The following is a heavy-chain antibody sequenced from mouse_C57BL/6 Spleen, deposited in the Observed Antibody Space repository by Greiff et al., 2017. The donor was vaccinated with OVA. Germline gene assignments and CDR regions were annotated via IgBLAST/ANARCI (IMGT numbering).Heavy chain of an antibody. Sequence: VQLQQSGPELVKPGASVKISCKASGYAFSSSWMNWVKQRPGKGLEWIGRIYPGDGDTNYNGKFKGKATLTADNSSSTAYMQLSSLTSEDAAVYFGARSSSYGWFAYWGQGTLVTGSA. CDR3: ARSSSYGWFAY. CDR1: GYAFSSSW. J-gene: IGHJ3*01. D-gene: IGHD1-1*01. V-gene: IGHV1-82*01. CDR2: IYPGDGDT.